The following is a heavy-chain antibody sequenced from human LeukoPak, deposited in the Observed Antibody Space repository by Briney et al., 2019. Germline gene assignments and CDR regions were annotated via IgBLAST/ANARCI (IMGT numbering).Heavy chain of an antibody. Sequence: PSETLSLTCKVSGGSISSITYYWGWIRQPPGKGPEWIGSMYYSGTTSYNPSLKSRVTISLDASRTQVSLNVSSVTAADTAVYFCATGTGMTPRPVDYWGQGTLVTVSS. V-gene: IGHV4-39*07. D-gene: IGHD6-6*01. CDR1: GGSISSITYY. J-gene: IGHJ4*01. CDR2: MYYSGTT. CDR3: ATGTGMTPRPVDY.